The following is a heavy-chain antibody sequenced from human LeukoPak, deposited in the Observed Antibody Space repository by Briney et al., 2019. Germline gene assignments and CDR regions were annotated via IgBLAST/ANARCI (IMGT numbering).Heavy chain of an antibody. D-gene: IGHD3-10*01. J-gene: IGHJ6*03. CDR3: ARCMVRGNFYYMDV. CDR1: GGSVSSSSYY. CDR2: IYYSGST. Sequence: SETLSLTCTVSGGSVSSSSYYWGCIRQPPGKGLEWIVSIYYSGSTYYNPCLKRRVTISVDTSKNQFSLKLSSVTAADTAVYYCARCMVRGNFYYMDVWGKGTTVTVSS. V-gene: IGHV4-39*01.